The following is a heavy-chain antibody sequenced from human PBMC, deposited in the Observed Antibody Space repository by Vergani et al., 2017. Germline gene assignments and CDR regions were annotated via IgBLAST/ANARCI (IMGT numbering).Heavy chain of an antibody. CDR2: IIPILGIA. CDR3: ARGDNSSGWSYYFDY. D-gene: IGHD6-19*01. J-gene: IGHJ4*02. Sequence: QVQLVQSGAEVKKPGSSVKVSCKASGGTFSSYTISWVRQAPGQGLEWMGRIIPILGIANYAQKFQGRVTITADKSTSTAYMELNSLRAEDTAVYYCARGDNSSGWSYYFDYWGQGTLVTVSS. V-gene: IGHV1-69*02. CDR1: GGTFSSYT.